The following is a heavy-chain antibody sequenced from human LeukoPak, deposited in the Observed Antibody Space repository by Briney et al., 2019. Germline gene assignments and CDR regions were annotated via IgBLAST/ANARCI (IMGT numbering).Heavy chain of an antibody. CDR1: GFTFSNYG. J-gene: IGHJ3*02. CDR3: ARGVEQWLVRIAFDI. V-gene: IGHV3-30*03. D-gene: IGHD6-19*01. Sequence: GGSLRLSCAASGFTFSNYGMHWVRQAPGKGLEWVAVISYDGNNKYYADSVKGRFTISRDNSKNTLYLQMNSLRAEDTAVYYCARGVEQWLVRIAFDIWGQGTMVTVSS. CDR2: ISYDGNNK.